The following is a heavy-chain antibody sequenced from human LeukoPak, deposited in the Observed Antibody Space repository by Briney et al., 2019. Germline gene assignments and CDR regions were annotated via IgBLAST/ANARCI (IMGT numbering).Heavy chain of an antibody. J-gene: IGHJ3*02. Sequence: GASVKVSCKASGYTFTSYGISWVRQAPGQGLEWMGWISAYNGNTNYAQKLQGRVTMTTDTSTSTAYMELRSLRSDDTAVYYCARDVRRQENYYDSSGYWRGEAFDIWGQGIMVTVSS. D-gene: IGHD3-22*01. CDR1: GYTFTSYG. CDR2: ISAYNGNT. CDR3: ARDVRRQENYYDSSGYWRGEAFDI. V-gene: IGHV1-18*01.